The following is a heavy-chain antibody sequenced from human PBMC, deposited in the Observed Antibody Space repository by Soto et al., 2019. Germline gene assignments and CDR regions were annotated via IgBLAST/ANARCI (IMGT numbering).Heavy chain of an antibody. J-gene: IGHJ4*02. V-gene: IGHV4-39*01. D-gene: IGHD6-19*01. Sequence: SETLSLTCTVSGGSISSSSYYWGWIRQPPGKGLEWIGSIYYSGSTYYNPSLKSRVTISVDTSKNQFSLKLSSVAAADTAVYYCARGLITGSHYSGGWYYFDSWGQGTQVTVSS. CDR3: ARGLITGSHYSGGWYYFDS. CDR1: GGSISSSSYY. CDR2: IYYSGST.